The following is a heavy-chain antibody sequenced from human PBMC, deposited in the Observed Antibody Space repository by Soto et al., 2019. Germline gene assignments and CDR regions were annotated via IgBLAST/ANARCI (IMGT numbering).Heavy chain of an antibody. CDR2: MNANSGNT. Sequence: QVQLVQSGAEVKKPGASVKVSCKASGYTFTSYDINWVRQATGQGLEWMGWMNANSGNTGYAQKFQGRVTMTRNTSISTAYMELSSLRSEDTAVYYCARPGVGYYGSGSYTFDIWGQGTMVTVSS. J-gene: IGHJ3*02. CDR1: GYTFTSYD. CDR3: ARPGVGYYGSGSYTFDI. V-gene: IGHV1-8*01. D-gene: IGHD3-10*01.